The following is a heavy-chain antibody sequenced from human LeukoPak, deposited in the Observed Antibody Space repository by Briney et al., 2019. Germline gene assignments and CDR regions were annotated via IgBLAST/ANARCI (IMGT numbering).Heavy chain of an antibody. Sequence: PGGSLRLSCAASGFTFSSYSMNWVRQAPGKXLEWVSSISSSSSYIYYADSVKGRFTISRDNAKNSLYLQMNSLRAEDTAVYYCARARRTNYGMDVWGQGTTVTVSS. CDR3: ARARRTNYGMDV. CDR2: ISSSSSYI. V-gene: IGHV3-21*01. J-gene: IGHJ6*02. CDR1: GFTFSSYS. D-gene: IGHD3/OR15-3a*01.